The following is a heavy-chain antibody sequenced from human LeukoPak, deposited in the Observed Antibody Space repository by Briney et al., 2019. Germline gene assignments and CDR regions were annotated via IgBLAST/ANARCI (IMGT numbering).Heavy chain of an antibody. Sequence: FQTLFLTCPFSGGSIRRGGYYWNWIPPPPGKGLEVVWYIFYRGSPYYNPSLKSRVTISVDTSKNQFSLKLSSVTAADTAVYYCARGYVDSSGWSPNWFDPWGQGTLVTVSS. D-gene: IGHD6-19*01. CDR2: IFYRGSP. CDR1: GGSIRRGGYY. J-gene: IGHJ5*02. V-gene: IGHV4-31*03. CDR3: ARGYVDSSGWSPNWFDP.